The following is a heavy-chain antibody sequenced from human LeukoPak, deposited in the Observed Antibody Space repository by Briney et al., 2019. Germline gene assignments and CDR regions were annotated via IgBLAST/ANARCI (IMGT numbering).Heavy chain of an antibody. V-gene: IGHV1-8*01. Sequence: ASVKVSCKASGYTFTSYDINWVRQATGQGLEWMGWMNPNSGNTGYAQKFQGRVTMTRDTSISTAYMELSRLRSDDTAVYYCARVDRRGYYDSSGYFRYYFDYWGQGTLVTVSS. CDR3: ARVDRRGYYDSSGYFRYYFDY. CDR2: MNPNSGNT. CDR1: GYTFTSYD. J-gene: IGHJ4*02. D-gene: IGHD3-22*01.